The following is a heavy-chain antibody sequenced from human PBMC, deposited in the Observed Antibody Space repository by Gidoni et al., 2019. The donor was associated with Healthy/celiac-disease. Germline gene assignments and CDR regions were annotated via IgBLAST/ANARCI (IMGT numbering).Heavy chain of an antibody. Sequence: EVQLLESGGGLVQPGGSLSLSCAASGFTFSRYAMSWVRQAPGKGLEWVSAISGSGGSTYYADSVKGRFTISRDNSKNTLYLQMNSLRAEDTAVYYCAKGYYDSSGYVDAFDIWGQGTMVTVSS. V-gene: IGHV3-23*01. CDR3: AKGYYDSSGYVDAFDI. CDR1: GFTFSRYA. D-gene: IGHD3-22*01. J-gene: IGHJ3*02. CDR2: ISGSGGST.